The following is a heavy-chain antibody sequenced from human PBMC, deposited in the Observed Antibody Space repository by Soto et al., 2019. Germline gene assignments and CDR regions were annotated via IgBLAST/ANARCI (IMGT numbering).Heavy chain of an antibody. Sequence: PGGSLRLSCAASGFTFSSYDMHWVRQATGKGLEWVSAIGTAGDTYYPGSVKGRFTISRENAKNSLYLQMNSLRAGDTAVYYCARDRYYYDSSGYPRYYYGMDVWGQGTTVTVSS. CDR1: GFTFSSYD. J-gene: IGHJ6*02. V-gene: IGHV3-13*01. CDR3: ARDRYYYDSSGYPRYYYGMDV. D-gene: IGHD3-22*01. CDR2: IGTAGDT.